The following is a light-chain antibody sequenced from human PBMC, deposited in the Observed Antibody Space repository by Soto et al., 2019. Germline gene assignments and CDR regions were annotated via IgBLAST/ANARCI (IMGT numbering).Light chain of an antibody. CDR3: SSYTSSSTYV. Sequence: QCVLREPGSVSGSPGQSITISCTGTSRDVGGHNYVSWYQQYPGKAPKVMIYEVTNRPSGVSNRFSGSKSGNTASLTISGLQTDEEADYYCSSYTSSSTYVFGTGTKVTVL. J-gene: IGLJ1*01. V-gene: IGLV2-14*01. CDR1: SRDVGGHNY. CDR2: EVT.